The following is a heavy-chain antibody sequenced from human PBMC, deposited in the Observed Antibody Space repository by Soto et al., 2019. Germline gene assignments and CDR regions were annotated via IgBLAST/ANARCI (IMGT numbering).Heavy chain of an antibody. CDR3: ARAIFGVAMDY. J-gene: IGHJ4*02. V-gene: IGHV3-48*01. CDR2: IRHDGSEI. Sequence: PGGSLRLSCAVSGFTFSVYSMNWVRQAPGKGLEWISFIRHDGSEIYYADSVKGRIATSRDNCRNILYLEMNSLRVEDTAVYYCARAIFGVAMDYWGPGTLVTVFS. D-gene: IGHD3-3*01. CDR1: GFTFSVYS.